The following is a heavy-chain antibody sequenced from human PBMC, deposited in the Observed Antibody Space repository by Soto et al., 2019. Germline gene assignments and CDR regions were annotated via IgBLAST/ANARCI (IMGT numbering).Heavy chain of an antibody. CDR1: GFTFSSYS. D-gene: IGHD1-20*01. J-gene: IGHJ3*02. CDR2: ISSSSSYI. Sequence: EVQLVESGGGLVKPGGSLRLSCAASGFTFSSYSMNWVRQAPGKGLEWVSSISSSSSYIYYADSVKGRFTISRDNAKNSLYLQMNSLRAEDTAVYYCVRVPWYNWNDGGGFDIWGHGTMVTVSS. V-gene: IGHV3-21*01. CDR3: VRVPWYNWNDGGGFDI.